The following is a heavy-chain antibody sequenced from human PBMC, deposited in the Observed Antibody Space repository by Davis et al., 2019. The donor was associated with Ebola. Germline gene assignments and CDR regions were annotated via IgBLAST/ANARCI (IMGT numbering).Heavy chain of an antibody. CDR3: ARLAGRRDGYNYEDYYYGMDV. D-gene: IGHD5-24*01. V-gene: IGHV5-51*01. CDR2: IYPGDSDT. Sequence: KVSCKGSGYSFTSYWIGWVRQMPGKGLGWMGIIYPGDSDTRYSPSFQGQVTISADKSISTAYLQWSSLKASDTAMYYCARLAGRRDGYNYEDYYYGMDVWGQGTTVTVSS. CDR1: GYSFTSYW. J-gene: IGHJ6*02.